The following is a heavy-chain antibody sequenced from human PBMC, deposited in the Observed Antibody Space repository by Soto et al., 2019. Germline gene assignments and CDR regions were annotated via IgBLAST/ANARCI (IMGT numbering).Heavy chain of an antibody. CDR1: GCTLSPYS. CDR3: ARDGGFGELSPRTNYYYGMDV. V-gene: IGHV3-30*04. Sequence: QVQLVESGGGVVQPGKSLRLSCVYSGCTLSPYSLHWVRQPPGKGLEWVAVISRDGGSEYYADSVRGRFTISRDHSKSTLYLEMNSLRTEDTAVYFCARDGGFGELSPRTNYYYGMDVWGRGTTVTVSS. J-gene: IGHJ6*02. D-gene: IGHD3-10*01. CDR2: ISRDGGSE.